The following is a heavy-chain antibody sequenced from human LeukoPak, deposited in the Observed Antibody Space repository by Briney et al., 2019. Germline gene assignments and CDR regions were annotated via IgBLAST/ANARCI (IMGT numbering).Heavy chain of an antibody. CDR1: GGSISSGGYY. J-gene: IGHJ6*02. V-gene: IGHV4-61*08. Sequence: PSETLSLTCTVSGGSISSGGYYWSWIRQPPGKGLEWIGYIYYSGSTNYNPTLKSRVTISVDTSKNQFSLKLSSVTAADTAVYYCARGLAVRGPYYYYYGTDVWGQGTTVTVSS. CDR3: ARGLAVRGPYYYYYGTDV. D-gene: IGHD3-10*01. CDR2: IYYSGST.